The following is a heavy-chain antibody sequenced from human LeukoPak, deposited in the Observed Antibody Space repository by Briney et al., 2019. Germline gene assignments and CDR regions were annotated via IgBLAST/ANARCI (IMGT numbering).Heavy chain of an antibody. Sequence: GGSLRLSCAASGFSFSSYGMNWVRQAPGKGLEWVSYISSGGGSIYYADSVKGRFTISRDNAKNSLYLQMNSLRDEDTTVYYCARDVRSSSNTPIEADYWGQGTLVTVSS. CDR3: ARDVRSSSNTPIEADY. CDR1: GFSFSSYG. D-gene: IGHD5-18*01. V-gene: IGHV3-48*02. J-gene: IGHJ4*02. CDR2: ISSGGGSI.